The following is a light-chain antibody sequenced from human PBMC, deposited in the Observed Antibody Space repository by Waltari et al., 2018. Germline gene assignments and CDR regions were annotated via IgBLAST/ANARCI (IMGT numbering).Light chain of an antibody. CDR2: DGS. CDR1: QDIGEY. Sequence: DIQLTQSPPSLSASVGDRVTITRQASQDIGEYLNCYQQQPGTAPKVLIYDGSNLEAGVPSRFSGSRSGTDFTLTISSLQPDDIATYFCQQHDNFPFTFGPGTKVEIK. CDR3: QQHDNFPFT. V-gene: IGKV1-33*01. J-gene: IGKJ3*01.